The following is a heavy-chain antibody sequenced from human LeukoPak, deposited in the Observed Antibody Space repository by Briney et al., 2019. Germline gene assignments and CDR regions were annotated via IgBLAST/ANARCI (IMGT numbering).Heavy chain of an antibody. CDR2: INHSGST. CDR3: ARSPRYGDGAFDI. CDR1: GGSFSGYY. D-gene: IGHD4-17*01. V-gene: IGHV4-34*01. Sequence: PSETLSLTCAVYGGSFSGYYWSWIRQPPGKGLEWIGEINHSGSTNYNPSLKSRVTISVDTSKNQFSLKLSSVTAADTAVYYCARSPRYGDGAFDIWGQGTMVTVSS. J-gene: IGHJ3*02.